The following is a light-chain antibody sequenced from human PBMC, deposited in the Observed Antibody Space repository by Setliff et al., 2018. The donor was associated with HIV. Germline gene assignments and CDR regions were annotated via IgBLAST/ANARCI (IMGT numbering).Light chain of an antibody. CDR1: QSISSY. Sequence: DLQMTQSPSSLSASVGDRVTITCRASQSISSYLNWYQQKPGKSPHLLIYAASSLQSGVPSRFSGSGSGTEFTLTISSLQPEDFASYYCQQGYSTPRTFGQGTKVDIK. V-gene: IGKV1-39*01. CDR3: QQGYSTPRT. J-gene: IGKJ2*01. CDR2: AAS.